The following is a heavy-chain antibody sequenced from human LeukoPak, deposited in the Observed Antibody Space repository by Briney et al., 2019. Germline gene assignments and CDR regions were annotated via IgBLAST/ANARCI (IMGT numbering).Heavy chain of an antibody. CDR2: IYTSGTT. J-gene: IGHJ4*02. Sequence: SETLSLTCTVSGGSITSTTYWWSWIRQPAGKGLEWIGRIYTSGTTNYNPSLKSRVTISVDTSKNQFSLKLSSVTAADTAVYYCATDDYAGTLVDYWGQGTLVIVSS. D-gene: IGHD4-23*01. CDR3: ATDDYAGTLVDY. V-gene: IGHV4-61*02. CDR1: GGSITSTTYW.